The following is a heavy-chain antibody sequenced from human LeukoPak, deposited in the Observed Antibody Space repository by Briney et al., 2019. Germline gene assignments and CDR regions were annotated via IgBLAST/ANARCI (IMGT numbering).Heavy chain of an antibody. Sequence: SETLSLTCTVSGGSISSYYWSWIRQPPGKGLEWIGYIYYSGSTNYNPSLKSRVTISVDTSKNQFSLKLSSVTAADTAVYYCARGSRIAVAGTPFDYWGQGTLVTVSS. D-gene: IGHD6-19*01. V-gene: IGHV4-59*01. CDR2: IYYSGST. J-gene: IGHJ4*02. CDR1: GGSISSYY. CDR3: ARGSRIAVAGTPFDY.